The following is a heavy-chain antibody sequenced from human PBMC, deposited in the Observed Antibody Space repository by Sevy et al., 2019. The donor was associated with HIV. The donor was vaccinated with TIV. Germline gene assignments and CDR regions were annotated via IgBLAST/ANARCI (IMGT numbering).Heavy chain of an antibody. J-gene: IGHJ4*02. CDR1: GFTFSSYA. CDR3: ARWSRNGSGSYSKAYYFDY. Sequence: GGSLRLSCAASGFTFSSYAMHWVRQAPGEGLEWVAVISYDGSNKYYADSVKGRFTISRDNSKNTLYLQMNSLRAEDTAVYYCARWSRNGSGSYSKAYYFDYWGQGTLVTVSS. D-gene: IGHD3-10*01. V-gene: IGHV3-30-3*01. CDR2: ISYDGSNK.